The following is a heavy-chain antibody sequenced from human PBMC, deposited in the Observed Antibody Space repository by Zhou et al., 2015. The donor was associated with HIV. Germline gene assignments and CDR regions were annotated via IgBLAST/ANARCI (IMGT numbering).Heavy chain of an antibody. CDR1: GVTFTNYA. V-gene: IGHV1-69*01. Sequence: QVQLVQSGAEVKRPGSSVKVSCQASGVTFTNYAISWVRQAPGEGLEWMGGIIPVFASANYAQKFQGRVTITADESTSTAYMELSSLRSEDTAVYYCARVSYHLTSYYFYAMDVWGQGTTVTVSS. J-gene: IGHJ6*02. CDR2: IIPVFASA. CDR3: ARVSYHLTSYYFYAMDV.